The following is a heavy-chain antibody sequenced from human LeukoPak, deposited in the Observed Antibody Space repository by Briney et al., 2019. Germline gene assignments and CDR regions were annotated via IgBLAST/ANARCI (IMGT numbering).Heavy chain of an antibody. CDR2: INAGNGNT. V-gene: IGHV1-3*01. CDR3: AREVTVPTPPAITGYGMDV. D-gene: IGHD5-12*01. CDR1: GYTFTSYA. Sequence: ASVKVSCKASGYTFTSYAMHWVRQAPGQRLEWMGWINAGNGNTKYSQKFQGRVTMTRDTSTSTVYMELSSLRSEDTAVYYCAREVTVPTPPAITGYGMDVWGQGTTVTVSS. J-gene: IGHJ6*02.